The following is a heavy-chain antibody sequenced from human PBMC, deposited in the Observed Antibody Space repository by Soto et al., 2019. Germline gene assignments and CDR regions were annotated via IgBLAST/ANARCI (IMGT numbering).Heavy chain of an antibody. D-gene: IGHD4-17*01. J-gene: IGHJ4*02. V-gene: IGHV4-59*08. Sequence: SETLSLTCTVSGGSISSYYWSWIRQPPGKGLEWIGYIYYSGSTNYNPSLKSRVTISVDTSKNQFSLKLSSVTAADTAVYYCARLTNYWGQGTLVTVSS. CDR3: ARLTNY. CDR2: IYYSGST. CDR1: GGSISSYY.